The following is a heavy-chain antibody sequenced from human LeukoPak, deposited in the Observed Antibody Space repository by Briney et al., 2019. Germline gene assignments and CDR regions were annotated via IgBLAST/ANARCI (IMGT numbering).Heavy chain of an antibody. Sequence: EASVKVSCKASGGTFSSYAISWVRQAPGQGLEWMGGIIPIFGTANYAQKFQGRVTMTTDTSTSTAYMELRSLRSDDTAVYYCARGGYYYGSGSFDAFDIWGQGTMVTVSS. CDR2: IIPIFGTA. J-gene: IGHJ3*02. D-gene: IGHD3-10*01. V-gene: IGHV1-69*05. CDR3: ARGGYYYGSGSFDAFDI. CDR1: GGTFSSYA.